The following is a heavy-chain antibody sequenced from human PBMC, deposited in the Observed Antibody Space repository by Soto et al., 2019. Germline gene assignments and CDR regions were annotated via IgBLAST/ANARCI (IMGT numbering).Heavy chain of an antibody. J-gene: IGHJ4*02. CDR2: VSYSGSS. CDR1: DGSISEYH. Sequence: PSETLSLTCSVSDGSISEYHWNWIRWPPGKGLEWIGYVSYSGSSNYNPALKNRVAVSSDTSKNQFFLKLNSVTAADTAVYYCTRLRYNRAFDYWGKGILVTVSS. V-gene: IGHV4-59*08. CDR3: TRLRYNRAFDY. D-gene: IGHD1-1*01.